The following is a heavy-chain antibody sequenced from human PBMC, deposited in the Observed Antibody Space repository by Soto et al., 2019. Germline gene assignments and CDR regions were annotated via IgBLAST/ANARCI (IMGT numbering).Heavy chain of an antibody. Sequence: QVQLVQSGAEVKKPGASVTVSCKASGYTFTSYAMHWVRQAPGQRLEWMGWINAGNGNTKYSQKFQGRVTITRDTSASTAYMERSSLRSEDTAVYYCARGPGGPDGPGDYWGQGTLVTVSS. D-gene: IGHD2-15*01. J-gene: IGHJ4*02. CDR3: ARGPGGPDGPGDY. CDR2: INAGNGNT. V-gene: IGHV1-3*01. CDR1: GYTFTSYA.